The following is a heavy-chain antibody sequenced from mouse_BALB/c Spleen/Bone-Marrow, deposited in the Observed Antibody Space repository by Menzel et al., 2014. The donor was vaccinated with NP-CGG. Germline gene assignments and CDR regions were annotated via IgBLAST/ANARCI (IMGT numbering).Heavy chain of an antibody. CDR2: IVPGSGST. CDR1: GYTFTSYW. V-gene: IGHV1S41*01. J-gene: IGHJ3*01. Sequence: DLVKPGASVKLSCKASGYTFTSYWINWIKQTPGQGPDWTGRIVPGSGSTYYNEMFQGKATLTVGTSSSTAYIQLSRLSAEGAVFYFCGRGYDNSAGIAYWGQGTLVTVSA. D-gene: IGHD2-10*02. CDR3: GRGYDNSAGIAY.